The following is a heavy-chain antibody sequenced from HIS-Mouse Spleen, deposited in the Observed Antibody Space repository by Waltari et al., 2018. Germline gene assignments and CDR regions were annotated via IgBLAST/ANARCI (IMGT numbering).Heavy chain of an antibody. Sequence: QLQLQESRPGLVKPSENLSLTCTVSGGSLSSSSYYCGWIRQPPGKGLEWIGSIYYSGSTYYNPSLKSRVTISVDTSKNQFSLKLSSVTAADTAVYYCAREIPYSSSWYDWYFDLWGRGTLVTVSS. J-gene: IGHJ2*01. CDR3: AREIPYSSSWYDWYFDL. D-gene: IGHD6-13*01. CDR2: IYYSGST. V-gene: IGHV4-39*07. CDR1: GGSLSSSSYY.